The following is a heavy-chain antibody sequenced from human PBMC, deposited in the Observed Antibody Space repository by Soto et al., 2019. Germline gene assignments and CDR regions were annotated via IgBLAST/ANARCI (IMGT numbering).Heavy chain of an antibody. Sequence: QVQLVQSGAEVKKPGASVKVSCKASGYTFTTYAMHWVRQAPGQRLEWMGWINAGNGNTKYSQKFQGRVTITRDTSASTAYMELSSLRSEDTAVYYCARGQPYYYGSGSSGWFDPWGQGTLVTVSS. CDR2: INAGNGNT. D-gene: IGHD3-10*01. J-gene: IGHJ5*02. CDR3: ARGQPYYYGSGSSGWFDP. V-gene: IGHV1-3*01. CDR1: GYTFTTYA.